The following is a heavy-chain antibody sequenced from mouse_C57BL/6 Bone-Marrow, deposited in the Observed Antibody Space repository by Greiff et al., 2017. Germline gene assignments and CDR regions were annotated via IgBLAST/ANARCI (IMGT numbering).Heavy chain of an antibody. V-gene: IGHV1-69*01. CDR2: IDPTDSDT. J-gene: IGHJ4*01. D-gene: IGHD2-10*01. CDR3: ARGLLSMDY. CDR1: GYTFTSYW. Sequence: VQLQQPGAELVMPGASVKLSCKASGYTFTSYWMHWVKQRPGRGLEWIGEIDPTDSDTNYNQKFKGKSTLTVDKPSSTAYMQLSSLTSEDSAVYYCARGLLSMDYWGQGTSVTVSS.